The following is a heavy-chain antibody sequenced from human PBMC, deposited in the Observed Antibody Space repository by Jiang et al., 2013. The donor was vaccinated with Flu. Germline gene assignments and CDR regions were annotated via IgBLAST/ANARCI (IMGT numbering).Heavy chain of an antibody. CDR2: IYYDGNT. J-gene: IGHJ4*02. D-gene: IGHD6-13*01. Sequence: LLKPSETLSLTCTVSGVSISSSRDYWVWIRQPPGKGLEWIGTIYYDGNTYYNPSLKSRVSISGDTSKNQFSLKLNSVTAADTAVYYCARGPGGSPAGRYFDYWGQGTLVTVSS. CDR1: GVSISSSRDY. V-gene: IGHV4-39*01. CDR3: ARGPGGSPAGRYFDY.